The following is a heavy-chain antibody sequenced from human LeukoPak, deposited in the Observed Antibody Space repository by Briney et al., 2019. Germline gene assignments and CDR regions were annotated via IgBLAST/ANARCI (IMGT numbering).Heavy chain of an antibody. D-gene: IGHD1-26*01. V-gene: IGHV3-48*03. CDR1: GFTFSSYE. CDR3: ARAGGGSRRPGY. CDR2: ISSSGSTI. Sequence: SGGSLRLSCAASGFTFSSYEMNWVRQAPGKGLEWVSYISSSGSTIYYADSVKGRFTISRDNAKNSLYLQMNSLRAEDTAVYYCARAGGGSRRPGYWGQGTLVTVSS. J-gene: IGHJ4*02.